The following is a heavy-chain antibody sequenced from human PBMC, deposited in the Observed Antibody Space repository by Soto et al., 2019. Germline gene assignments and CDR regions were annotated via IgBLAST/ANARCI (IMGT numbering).Heavy chain of an antibody. V-gene: IGHV3-23*01. Sequence: PVGSLRLSCAASGFTFSSYAMSWVRQAPGKGLEWVSAISGSGGSTYYANSVKGRFTISRDNSKNTLYLQMNSLRAEDTAVYYCAKDQKVRYFDWLPNYFDYWGQGTLVTVSS. J-gene: IGHJ4*02. CDR3: AKDQKVRYFDWLPNYFDY. CDR2: ISGSGGST. CDR1: GFTFSSYA. D-gene: IGHD3-9*01.